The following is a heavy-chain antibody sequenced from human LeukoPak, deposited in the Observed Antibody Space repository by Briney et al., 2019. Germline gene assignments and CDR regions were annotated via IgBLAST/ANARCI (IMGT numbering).Heavy chain of an antibody. J-gene: IGHJ6*02. D-gene: IGHD4-17*01. Sequence: GGSLRLSCAASGFTVSSNYMSWVRQAPGKGLEWVSVIYSGGGTYYADSVKGRFTISRDNCKNTLYLQMNSLRAEDTAVYYCARDPTVPDYYYYGMDVWGQGTTVTVSS. CDR3: ARDPTVPDYYYYGMDV. V-gene: IGHV3-66*02. CDR2: IYSGGGT. CDR1: GFTVSSNY.